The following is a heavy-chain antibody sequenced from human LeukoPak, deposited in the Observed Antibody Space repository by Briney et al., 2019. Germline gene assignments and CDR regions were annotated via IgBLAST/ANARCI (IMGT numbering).Heavy chain of an antibody. CDR3: AKQEGIVVIIGPYDY. D-gene: IGHD3-22*01. V-gene: IGHV3-23*01. Sequence: PGGSLRLSCAASGFTFSDYNMRWIRQAPGKGLEWVSAISGSGGSTYYADSVKGRFTISRDNSKNTLYLQMNSLRAEDTAVYYCAKQEGIVVIIGPYDYWGQGTLVTVSS. CDR2: ISGSGGST. J-gene: IGHJ4*02. CDR1: GFTFSDYN.